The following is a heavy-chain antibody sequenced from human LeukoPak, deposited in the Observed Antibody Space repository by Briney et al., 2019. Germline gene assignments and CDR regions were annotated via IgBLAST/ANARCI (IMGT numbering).Heavy chain of an antibody. Sequence: ASVKVSCKTSGYTFTNYYIHWVRQAPGQGLEWMGIINPSGGSTSYAQKFQGRVTMTRDTSTSTVYMELNSLRSEDTAVYFCARVGVTAATADYWGQGTLVTVSS. CDR2: INPSGGST. V-gene: IGHV1-46*01. J-gene: IGHJ4*02. CDR1: GYTFTNYY. D-gene: IGHD6-25*01. CDR3: ARVGVTAATADY.